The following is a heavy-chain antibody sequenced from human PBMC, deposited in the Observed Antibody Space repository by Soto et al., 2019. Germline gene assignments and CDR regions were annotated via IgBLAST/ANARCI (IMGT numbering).Heavy chain of an antibody. V-gene: IGHV3-23*01. Sequence: GGSLRLSCAASGFTFSSYAMSWVRQAPGKGLEWVSAISGSGGSTYYADSVKGRFTISRDNSKNTLYLQMNSLRAEDTAVYYCAKDLYYGSGSYYDAFDIWGQGTMVTVSS. D-gene: IGHD3-10*01. J-gene: IGHJ3*02. CDR3: AKDLYYGSGSYYDAFDI. CDR2: ISGSGGST. CDR1: GFTFSSYA.